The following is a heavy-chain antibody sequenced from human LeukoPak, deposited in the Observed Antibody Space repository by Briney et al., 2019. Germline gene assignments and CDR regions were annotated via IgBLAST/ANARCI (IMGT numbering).Heavy chain of an antibody. Sequence: SETLSLTCAVSDDSFSSHYWTWIRQPPGKGLEWIGYISYIGSTNYNSSLKSRVTISIDTSKNQFSLKLSSVTAADTAVYYCARDLVTVTKGFDTWGQGTMVSVSS. CDR2: ISYIGST. J-gene: IGHJ3*02. CDR1: DDSFSSHY. CDR3: ARDLVTVTKGFDT. D-gene: IGHD4-17*01. V-gene: IGHV4-59*11.